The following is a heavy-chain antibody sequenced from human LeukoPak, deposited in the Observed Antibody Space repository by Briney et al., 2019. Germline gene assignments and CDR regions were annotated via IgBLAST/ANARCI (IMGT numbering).Heavy chain of an antibody. V-gene: IGHV3-23*01. CDR1: GFTSRSYA. D-gene: IGHD3-3*01. CDR2: IGGDGRS. J-gene: IGHJ4*02. CDR3: AKDLHNWSVIDY. Sequence: PGGSLRLSCVVSGFTSRSYAMSWVRQAPGKGLEWVSGIGGDGRSHYTGSVKGRFTISRDNSKNTLYLQMNSLRAEDTAIYYCAKDLHNWSVIDYWGLGALVTVSS.